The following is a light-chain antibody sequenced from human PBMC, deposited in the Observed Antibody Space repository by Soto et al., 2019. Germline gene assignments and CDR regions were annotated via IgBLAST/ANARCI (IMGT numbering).Light chain of an antibody. CDR1: QNLNNW. V-gene: IGKV1-5*03. CDR2: LAS. CDR3: QQYNSYSSGT. J-gene: IGKJ1*01. Sequence: DIQMTQSPSTLSASVGDRVTITCRASQNLNNWLAWYQQKPGRAPKLLIYLASSLENEVPSRFSGSGFGTEFTLTINNLQPEDFATYYCQQYNSYSSGTFGQGTKVDIK.